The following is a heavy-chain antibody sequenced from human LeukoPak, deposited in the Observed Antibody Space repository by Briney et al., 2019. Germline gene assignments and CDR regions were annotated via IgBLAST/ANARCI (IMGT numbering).Heavy chain of an antibody. CDR2: IIPIFGTA. V-gene: IGHV1-69*13. D-gene: IGHD6-13*01. CDR3: ARDWAIAAAGRTLYYYYGMDV. J-gene: IGHJ6*02. Sequence: ASVKVSRKASGGTFSSYAISWVRQAPGQGLEWMGGIIPIFGTANYAQKFQGRVTITADESTSTAYMELSSLRSEDTAVYYCARDWAIAAAGRTLYYYYGMDVWGQGTTVTVSS. CDR1: GGTFSSYA.